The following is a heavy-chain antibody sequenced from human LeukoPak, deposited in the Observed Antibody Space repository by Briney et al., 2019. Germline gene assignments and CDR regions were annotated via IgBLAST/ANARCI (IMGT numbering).Heavy chain of an antibody. V-gene: IGHV3-30*04. Sequence: SGGSLRLSCAASGFTFSSYAMHWVRQAPGKGLEWVAVISYDGSNKYYADSVKGRFTISRDNSKNTLYLQMNSLRAEDTAVYYCARDLRDYWGQGTLVTVSS. J-gene: IGHJ4*02. CDR2: ISYDGSNK. CDR3: ARDLRDY. CDR1: GFTFSSYA.